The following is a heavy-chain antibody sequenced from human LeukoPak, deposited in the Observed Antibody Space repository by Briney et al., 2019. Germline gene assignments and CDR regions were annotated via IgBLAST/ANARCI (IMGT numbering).Heavy chain of an antibody. CDR3: ARNVFSTSVLDS. J-gene: IGHJ4*02. V-gene: IGHV4-4*07. CDR1: GGSISSYY. D-gene: IGHD6-6*01. Sequence: SETLSLTCTVSGGSISSYYWSWIRQPAGKGLEWIGRIYTSGSTNYNPSLKSRVTISVDTSNNQFSLKLSSVTAADTAVYYCARNVFSTSVLDSWGQGTLVTVSS. CDR2: IYTSGST.